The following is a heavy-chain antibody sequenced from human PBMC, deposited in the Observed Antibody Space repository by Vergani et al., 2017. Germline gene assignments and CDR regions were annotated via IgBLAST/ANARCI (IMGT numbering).Heavy chain of an antibody. CDR2: ILGSGTA. D-gene: IGHD2-8*01. J-gene: IGHJ4*02. CDR3: AGEGYCTNVVCFTLFDV. CDR1: GTSMSSVGYY. Sequence: QVQLQESGPGLVKPSQTLSLTCTVSGTSMSSVGYYWTWIRQSAGKRLEWIWDILGSGTANYNPSFQGRVTLSLATSKNQFSLTLRSVTAADTAVYYCAGEGYCTNVVCFTLFDVWGQGALVTVSS. V-gene: IGHV4-61*02.